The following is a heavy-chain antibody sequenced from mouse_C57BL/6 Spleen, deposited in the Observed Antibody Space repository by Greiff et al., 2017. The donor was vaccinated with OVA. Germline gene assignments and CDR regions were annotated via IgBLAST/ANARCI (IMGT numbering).Heavy chain of an antibody. CDR2: IYPGSGNT. CDR3: AGITPYYFDY. V-gene: IGHV1-76*01. D-gene: IGHD1-1*01. CDR1: GYTFTDYY. J-gene: IGHJ2*01. Sequence: VQLQQSGAELVRPGASVKLSCKASGYTFTDYYINWVKQRPGQGLEWIARIYPGSGNTYYNEKFKGKATLTAEKSSSTAYMQLSSLTSEDSAVYFCAGITPYYFDYWGQGTTLTVSS.